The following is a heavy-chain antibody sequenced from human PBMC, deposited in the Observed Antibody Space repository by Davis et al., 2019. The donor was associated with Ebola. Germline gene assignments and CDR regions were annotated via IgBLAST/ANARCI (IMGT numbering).Heavy chain of an antibody. CDR1: GYTFTSYY. Sequence: ASVKVSCKASGYTFTSYYMHWVRQAPGQGLEWMGIINPSGGSTSYAQKFQGRVTMTRDTSTSTVYMELSSLRSEDTAVYYCARDRGRGYCSGGSCYSVGPIGYWGQGTLVTVSS. CDR2: INPSGGST. D-gene: IGHD2-15*01. J-gene: IGHJ4*02. V-gene: IGHV1-46*01. CDR3: ARDRGRGYCSGGSCYSVGPIGY.